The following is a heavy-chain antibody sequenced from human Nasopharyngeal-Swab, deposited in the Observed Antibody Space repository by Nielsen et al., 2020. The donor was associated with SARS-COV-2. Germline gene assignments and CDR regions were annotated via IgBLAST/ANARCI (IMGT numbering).Heavy chain of an antibody. Sequence: SETLSVTCTVSGGSISSGGYFWSWIRQHPGKGQEWIGDIHYTGNTYYNPSLESRLTISLDTSQNQFSLRLSSVTTADTAVYYCAREVIEQAVSDAFDFWGQGTMVTVSS. V-gene: IGHV4-31*03. CDR2: IHYTGNT. D-gene: IGHD3-16*02. J-gene: IGHJ3*01. CDR1: GGSISSGGYF. CDR3: AREVIEQAVSDAFDF.